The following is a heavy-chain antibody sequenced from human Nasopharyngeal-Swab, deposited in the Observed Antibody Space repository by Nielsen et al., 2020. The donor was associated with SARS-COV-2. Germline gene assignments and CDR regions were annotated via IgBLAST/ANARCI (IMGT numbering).Heavy chain of an antibody. CDR1: GGSISSSNW. CDR3: ARLPMVRGVPRDV. D-gene: IGHD3-10*01. CDR2: IYHSGST. Sequence: SETRSPTCAVSGGSISSSNWWSWVRQPPGKGLEWIGEIYHSGSTNYNPSLKSRVTIPVDKSKNQFSLKLSSVTAADTAVYYCARLPMVRGVPRDVWGKGTTVTVSS. J-gene: IGHJ6*04. V-gene: IGHV4-4*02.